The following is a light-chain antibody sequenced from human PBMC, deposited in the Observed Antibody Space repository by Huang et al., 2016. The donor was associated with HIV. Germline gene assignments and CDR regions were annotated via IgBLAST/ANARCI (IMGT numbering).Light chain of an antibody. CDR3: QQSYGIPRT. CDR2: GTS. V-gene: IGKV1-39*01. J-gene: IGKJ2*01. CDR1: QNISKY. Sequence: DIQMTQSPSSLSASVGDTVIITCRESQNISKYLNWYQQVPGRAPKLLIYGTSNLQRGVSLMRFSGRASGTDFTLTITSRQPEDAATYFCQQSYGIPRTFGLGT.